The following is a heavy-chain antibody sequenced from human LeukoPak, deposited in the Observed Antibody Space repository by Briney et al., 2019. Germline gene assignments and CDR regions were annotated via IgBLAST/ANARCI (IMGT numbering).Heavy chain of an antibody. Sequence: GASVKVSCKPSGYKFIHFYMHGLRQAPGHGPGGMGWINPASGEAKYSQTFQVRVTLTRDTSISTAYLELRRLRSDETAVYYGARFFSSRTLYGHGSWGRGTLVSVSS. J-gene: IGHJ5*02. CDR3: ARFFSSRTLYGHGS. D-gene: IGHD2-2*01. V-gene: IGHV1-2*02. CDR1: GYKFIHFY. CDR2: INPASGEA.